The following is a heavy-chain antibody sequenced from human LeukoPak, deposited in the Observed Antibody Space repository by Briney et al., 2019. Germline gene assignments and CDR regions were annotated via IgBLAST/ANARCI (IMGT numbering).Heavy chain of an antibody. CDR1: GFTFSRYA. D-gene: IGHD3-22*01. Sequence: PGESLRLSCAASGFTFSRYAMSWVRQAPGKGLEWVSAISGSGGSTYYADSVKGRFTISRDNSKNTLYLQMNSLRAEDTAVYYCAKATMIVVVIPDYWGRGTLVTVSS. V-gene: IGHV3-23*01. J-gene: IGHJ4*02. CDR3: AKATMIVVVIPDY. CDR2: ISGSGGST.